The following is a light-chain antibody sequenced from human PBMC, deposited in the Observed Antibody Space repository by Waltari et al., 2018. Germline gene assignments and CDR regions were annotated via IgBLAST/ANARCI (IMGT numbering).Light chain of an antibody. J-gene: IGKJ1*01. V-gene: IGKV4-1*01. Sequence: DIVMTQSPDSLAVSLGERATINCKCSQSVLSSSNNMNYLDWYQQKPGQPPKLLIYWASTRESGVPDRFSGSGSGTDFTLTISSLQAEDVAVYYCQQYYSTPRTFGQGTKVEIK. CDR2: WAS. CDR3: QQYYSTPRT. CDR1: QSVLSSSNNMNY.